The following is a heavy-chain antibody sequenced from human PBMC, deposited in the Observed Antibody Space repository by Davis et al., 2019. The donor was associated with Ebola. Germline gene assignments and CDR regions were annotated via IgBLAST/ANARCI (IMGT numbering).Heavy chain of an antibody. CDR3: AKEGGY. J-gene: IGHJ4*02. CDR2: ISSSSGYI. Sequence: GGSLRLSCAASGFTFSTYAMHWVRQAPGKGLEWVSSISSSSGYIYYTDSVKGRFTISRDNAKNSLYLQMNSLRAEDTATYYCAKEGGYWGQGTLVTVSS. V-gene: IGHV3-21*04. D-gene: IGHD3-16*01. CDR1: GFTFSTYA.